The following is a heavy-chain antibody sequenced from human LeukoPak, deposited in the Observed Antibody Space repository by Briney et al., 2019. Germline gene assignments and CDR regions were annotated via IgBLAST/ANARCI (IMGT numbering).Heavy chain of an antibody. V-gene: IGHV3-23*01. D-gene: IGHD2-2*01. CDR2: ISGSGDRT. J-gene: IGHJ5*02. Sequence: GGSLRLSCAASGFTFSNYGNYALSWVRQAPGKGLEWVSGISGSGDRTYYADSVKGRFTISRDNSKNTLYLQMNSLGAEDTAVYYCAKDRSMYCRSSSCYLDWFDPWGQGTLVTLSS. CDR3: AKDRSMYCRSSSCYLDWFDP. CDR1: GFTFSNYG.